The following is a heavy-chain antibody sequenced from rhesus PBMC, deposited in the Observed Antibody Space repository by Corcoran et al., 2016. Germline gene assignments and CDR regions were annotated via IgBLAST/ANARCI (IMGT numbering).Heavy chain of an antibody. CDR2: INPYNGNT. CDR1: GYTFTDYY. Sequence: QVQLVQSGAEVKKPGSSVKVACQASGYTFTDYYMHWVRQAPRQGLEWMGWINPYNGNTKYAQKFQGRVTMTRDTSTSTAYMELSSLRSEDTAVYYCARGWYDSGYLDYWGQGVLVTVSS. CDR3: ARGWYDSGYLDY. J-gene: IGHJ4*01. V-gene: IGHV1S2*01. D-gene: IGHD3-28*01.